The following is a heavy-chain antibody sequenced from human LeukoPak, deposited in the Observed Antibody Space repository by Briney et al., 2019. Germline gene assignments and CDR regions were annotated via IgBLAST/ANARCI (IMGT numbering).Heavy chain of an antibody. Sequence: SETLSLTCGVSGGSFTHHYWSFIRQPPGKGLEWIGEIDHSGSTNYSPSLKSRITISVDTSKSQFSLSLRSVTAADTAVYYCARGGFDDGWAPARPDFFDSWGQGTLVTVAS. CDR2: IDHSGST. CDR1: GGSFTHHY. V-gene: IGHV4-34*01. CDR3: ARGGFDDGWAPARPDFFDS. J-gene: IGHJ4*02. D-gene: IGHD5-24*01.